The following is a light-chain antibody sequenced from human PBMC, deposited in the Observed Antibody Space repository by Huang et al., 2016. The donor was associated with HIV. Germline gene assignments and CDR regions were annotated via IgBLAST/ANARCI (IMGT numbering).Light chain of an antibody. CDR3: LQHSSYPFT. Sequence: DIQMTQSPSAMSASVGDRVTITCRASQGIRNYLAWFQQKPGKAPKRLIYTSSNLQSGGPSRFSGNGSGTEFTLTISSLQPEDFATYYCLQHSSYPFTFGPGAKVDMK. CDR2: TSS. CDR1: QGIRNY. V-gene: IGKV1-17*03. J-gene: IGKJ3*01.